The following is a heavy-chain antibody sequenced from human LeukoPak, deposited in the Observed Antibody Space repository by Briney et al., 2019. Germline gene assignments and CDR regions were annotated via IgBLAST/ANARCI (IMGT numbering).Heavy chain of an antibody. CDR3: ARSGVARIPIAC. V-gene: IGHV4-38-2*01. J-gene: IGHJ4*02. CDR1: GYSIICGYY. Sequence: SETLSLTCALSGYSIICGYYWGWIRQPPGRGLEWIGSIYHSGSTYYNPSLMSRVTISVDTSKNQFCLKLSSVTAVDTGVYLCARSGVARIPIACWGQGALVTVSS. D-gene: IGHD3-3*01. CDR2: IYHSGST.